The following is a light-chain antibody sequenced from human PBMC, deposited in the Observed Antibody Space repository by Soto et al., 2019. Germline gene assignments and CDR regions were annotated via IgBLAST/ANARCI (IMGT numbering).Light chain of an antibody. J-gene: IGKJ5*01. V-gene: IGKV1-9*01. CDR3: QQLNSYPQT. CDR1: RGISSY. Sequence: IQFTQSPSSLSASVGDRVTITCQASRGISSYLAWYQQKLGKAPKLLVYSASTLQSGVPSRFSGSGSGPDFTLTISSLQPEDSATYFCQQLNSYPQTFGQGTRLEIK. CDR2: SAS.